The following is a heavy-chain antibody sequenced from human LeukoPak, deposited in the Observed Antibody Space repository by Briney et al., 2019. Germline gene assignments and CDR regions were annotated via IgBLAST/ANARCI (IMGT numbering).Heavy chain of an antibody. CDR2: ISGSGDST. J-gene: IGHJ4*02. CDR3: AKGSRPTGDY. Sequence: GALRLSCEGFGYSFSTYGMSWVRQAPGKGLEWVSGISGSGDSTDYAESVKGRFTISRDNSRDTLYLQMNSLRAEDTAVYYCAKGSRPTGDYWGQGTLVTVSS. CDR1: GYSFSTYG. V-gene: IGHV3-23*01. D-gene: IGHD3-10*01.